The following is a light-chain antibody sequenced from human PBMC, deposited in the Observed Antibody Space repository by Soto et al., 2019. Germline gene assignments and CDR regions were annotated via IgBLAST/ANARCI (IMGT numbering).Light chain of an antibody. CDR2: SPS. Sequence: IQLTQSPSSLSASVGDRVTITCRASQGISSYLAWYQQKPRKAPKRLIYSPSTLQIGVPSRFSGSGSGTDFTLTISSLQPEDFATYYCQHINSYPRTFGPGTKVDFK. CDR1: QGISSY. J-gene: IGKJ3*01. CDR3: QHINSYPRT. V-gene: IGKV1-9*01.